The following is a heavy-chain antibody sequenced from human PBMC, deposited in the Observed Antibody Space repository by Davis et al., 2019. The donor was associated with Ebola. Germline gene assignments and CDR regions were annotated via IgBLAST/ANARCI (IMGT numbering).Heavy chain of an antibody. CDR2: IYYSGST. D-gene: IGHD3-3*01. CDR1: GGSISSSSYY. J-gene: IGHJ6*02. CDR3: ARVSYYDFWSGYPNYYGMNV. Sequence: GSLRLSCTVSGGSISSSSYYWGWIRQPPGKGLEWIGSIYYSGSTYYNPSLKSRVTISVDTSKNQFSLKLSSVTAADTAVYYCARVSYYDFWSGYPNYYGMNVWGQGTTVTVSS. V-gene: IGHV4-39*01.